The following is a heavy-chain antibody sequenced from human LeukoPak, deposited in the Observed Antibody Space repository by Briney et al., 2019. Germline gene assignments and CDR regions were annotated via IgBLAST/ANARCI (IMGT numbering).Heavy chain of an antibody. CDR2: IDWDDDK. CDR1: GFSLSTSGMC. Sequence: SGPALVKPTQTLTLTCTFSGFSLSTSGMCVSWIRQPPGKALEWLARIDWDDDKYYSTSLKTRLTISKDTSKNQVVLTMTNMDPVDTATYYRARNRGMYYYDSSGYYYSYYYYMDVWGKGTTVTVSS. D-gene: IGHD3-22*01. CDR3: ARNRGMYYYDSSGYYYSYYYYMDV. V-gene: IGHV2-70*11. J-gene: IGHJ6*03.